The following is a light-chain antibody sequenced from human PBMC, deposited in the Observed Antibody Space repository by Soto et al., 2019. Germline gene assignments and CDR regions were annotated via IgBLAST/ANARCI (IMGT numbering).Light chain of an antibody. CDR3: QHYGSSLLFT. Sequence: EIVLTQSPGTLSLSPGERATLSCRASQSVSSSYLAWYQQKPGQAPRLLIYGASSRATGIPDRFSGSGSGTDFTLTISRLEPEDLAVYYCQHYGSSLLFTFGPGTKVDI. CDR1: QSVSSSY. CDR2: GAS. V-gene: IGKV3-20*01. J-gene: IGKJ3*01.